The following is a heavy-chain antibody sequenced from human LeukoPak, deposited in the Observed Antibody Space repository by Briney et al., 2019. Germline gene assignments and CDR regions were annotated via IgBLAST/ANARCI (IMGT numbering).Heavy chain of an antibody. Sequence: ASVKVSCKASGYTFTSYDINWVRQATGQGLEWMGWMNPNSGNTGYAQKFQGRVTMTRDTSTSTVYMELSSLRSEDTAVYYCARVGVFGPFDIWGQGTMVTVSS. V-gene: IGHV1-8*01. D-gene: IGHD3-16*01. CDR3: ARVGVFGPFDI. J-gene: IGHJ3*02. CDR1: GYTFTSYD. CDR2: MNPNSGNT.